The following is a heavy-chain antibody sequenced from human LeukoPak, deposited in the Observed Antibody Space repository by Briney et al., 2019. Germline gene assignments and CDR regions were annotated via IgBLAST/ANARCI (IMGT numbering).Heavy chain of an antibody. J-gene: IGHJ4*02. V-gene: IGHV3-15*01. CDR3: TGRAYGY. D-gene: IGHD2-8*01. Sequence: GGSLRLSCAASGFTFDDYGMSWVRQAPGKGLEWVGRIKSKTDGGTTDYAAPVRGRFTISRDDSKNTLNLQMNSLKTEDTAVYYCTGRAYGYWGQGTLVIVSS. CDR2: IKSKTDGGTT. CDR1: GFTFDDYG.